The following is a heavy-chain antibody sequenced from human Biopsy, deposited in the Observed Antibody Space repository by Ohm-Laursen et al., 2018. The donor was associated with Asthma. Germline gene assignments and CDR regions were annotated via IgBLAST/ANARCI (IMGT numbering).Heavy chain of an antibody. J-gene: IGHJ3*02. D-gene: IGHD1-1*01. CDR3: VRDSTDDAFDI. V-gene: IGHV3-30*01. CDR1: GFSFRNFA. Sequence: SLRLSCIPSGFSFRNFAIHWVRQAPGKRLAWVGVISKAAITQDYADSVKGRFTMARDNSKHTLDLQMTSLREEDTAVYYCVRDSTDDAFDIWGQGTLVTVSS. CDR2: ISKAAITQ.